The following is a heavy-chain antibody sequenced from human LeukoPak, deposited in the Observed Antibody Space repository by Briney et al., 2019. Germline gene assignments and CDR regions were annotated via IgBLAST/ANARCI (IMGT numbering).Heavy chain of an antibody. V-gene: IGHV3-21*01. CDR2: ISSSSSYI. CDR3: ARSNSGYHFDY. J-gene: IGHJ4*02. D-gene: IGHD3-22*01. CDR1: GFTFSSYS. Sequence: GGSLRLSCAASGFTFSSYSMNWVRQAPGKGLEWVSSISSSSSYIYYADSVKGRFTISRDNAKNSLYLQMNSLRAEDTAVYYCARSNSGYHFDYWGQGALVTVSS.